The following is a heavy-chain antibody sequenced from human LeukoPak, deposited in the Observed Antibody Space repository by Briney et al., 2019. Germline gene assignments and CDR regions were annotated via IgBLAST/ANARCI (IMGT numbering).Heavy chain of an antibody. D-gene: IGHD3-3*01. V-gene: IGHV1-69*13. CDR1: GGTFSSYA. Sequence: ASVKVSCKASGGTFSSYAISWVRQAPGQGLEWMGGIIPIFGTANYAQKFQGRVTITADESTSTAYMELSSLRSEDTAVYYCARSPITGIRFWSPVGYYFDYWGQGTLVTVSS. CDR2: IIPIFGTA. CDR3: ARSPITGIRFWSPVGYYFDY. J-gene: IGHJ4*02.